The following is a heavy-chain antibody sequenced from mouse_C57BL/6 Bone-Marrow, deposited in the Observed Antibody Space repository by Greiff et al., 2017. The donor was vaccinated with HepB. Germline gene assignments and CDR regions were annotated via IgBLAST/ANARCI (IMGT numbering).Heavy chain of an antibody. CDR3: SIYFYGSSHFDYAMDY. V-gene: IGHV1-55*01. CDR1: GYTFTSYW. CDR2: LYPGSGST. J-gene: IGHJ4*01. Sequence: QVQLQQPGAELVKPGASVKMSCKASGYTFTSYWITWVKQRPGQGLEWIGDLYPGSGSTNSHEKFKSKATLTVTTSSSTAYMQLSSLTSEDSAVYYCSIYFYGSSHFDYAMDYWGQGTSVTVSS. D-gene: IGHD1-1*01.